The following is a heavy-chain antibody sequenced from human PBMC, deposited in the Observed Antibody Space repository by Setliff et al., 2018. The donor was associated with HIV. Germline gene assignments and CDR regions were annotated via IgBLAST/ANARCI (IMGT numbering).Heavy chain of an antibody. J-gene: IGHJ5*02. CDR3: ARRTYYYDNSGHNWFDP. V-gene: IGHV4-4*09. CDR1: GGSISSYY. Sequence: ASETLSLTCTVSGGSISSYYWSWIRQPPGKGLEWIGYINTSGTTNYNPSLKSRVTISVDTSKNQFSLKLSSVTAADTAVYFCARRTYYYDNSGHNWFDPWGQGTLVTVSS. D-gene: IGHD3-22*01. CDR2: INTSGTT.